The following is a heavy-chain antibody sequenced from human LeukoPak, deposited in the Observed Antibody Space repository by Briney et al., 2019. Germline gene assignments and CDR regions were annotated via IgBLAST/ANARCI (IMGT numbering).Heavy chain of an antibody. V-gene: IGHV3-11*04. CDR2: ISSSGSTI. D-gene: IGHD1-1*01. CDR1: GFTFSDYY. CDR3: GGTAAPGTHYYYMDV. Sequence: PGGSLRLSCAASGFTFSDYYMSWIRQAPGKGLEWVSYISSSGSTIYYADSVKGRFTISRDNTKNSLYLQMNSLRAEDTAVYYCGGTAAPGTHYYYMDVWGKGTTVTVSS. J-gene: IGHJ6*03.